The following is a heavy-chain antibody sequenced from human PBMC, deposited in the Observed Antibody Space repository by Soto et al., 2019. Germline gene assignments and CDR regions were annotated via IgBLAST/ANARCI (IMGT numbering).Heavy chain of an antibody. Sequence: PGGSLRLSCAASGFTLSSYVMTWVRQGPGKGLDWVSGISGSGVDTYYAESVKGRFTISRDNSKNTLYLQMNSLRAEDTAVYYCAKGRGAVVAPRFDPWGQGTLVTVSS. CDR3: AKGRGAVVAPRFDP. V-gene: IGHV3-23*01. J-gene: IGHJ5*02. CDR1: GFTLSSYV. CDR2: ISGSGVDT. D-gene: IGHD2-21*01.